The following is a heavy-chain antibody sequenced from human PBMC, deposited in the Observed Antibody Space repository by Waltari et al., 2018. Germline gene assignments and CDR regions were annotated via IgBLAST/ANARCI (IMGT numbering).Heavy chain of an antibody. Sequence: EVQLVESGGVVVQPGGSLRLSCAASGFTFDDDAMHWVRQAPGTGLEWVSLISWDGGRTYYAESVKGRFTISRDNSKNSLYLQMNSLRAEDTALYYCAKDIQYSSSWSDYYYYGMDVWGQGTTVTVSS. V-gene: IGHV3-43D*04. D-gene: IGHD6-13*01. J-gene: IGHJ6*02. CDR2: ISWDGGRT. CDR3: AKDIQYSSSWSDYYYYGMDV. CDR1: GFTFDDDA.